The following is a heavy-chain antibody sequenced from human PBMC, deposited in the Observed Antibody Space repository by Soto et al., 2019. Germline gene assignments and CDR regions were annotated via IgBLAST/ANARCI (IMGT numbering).Heavy chain of an antibody. CDR2: IYPGDSDT. Sequence: PGDSLKISCKGSGYSFTSYWIGWVLQMPEKGLEWMGIIYPGDSDTRYSPSFQGQVTISADKSISTAYLQWSSLKASDTAMYYCAAGVPPGYDFWSGKFYYGMDVWGQGTTVTVCS. CDR3: AAGVPPGYDFWSGKFYYGMDV. D-gene: IGHD3-3*01. J-gene: IGHJ6*01. CDR1: GYSFTSYW. V-gene: IGHV5-51*01.